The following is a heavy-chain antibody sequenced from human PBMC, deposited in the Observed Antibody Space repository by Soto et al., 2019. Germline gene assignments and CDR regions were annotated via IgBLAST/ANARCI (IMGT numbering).Heavy chain of an antibody. D-gene: IGHD3-22*01. CDR2: IYYSGST. CDR3: ARQMKRITMIVVVMNYFDY. CDR1: GGSLSSSSYY. Sequence: PSETLSLTCTVAGGSLSSSSYYWGWIRQPPGKGLEWIGSIYYSGSTYYNPSLKSRVTISVDTSKNQFSLKLSSVTAADTAVYYCARQMKRITMIVVVMNYFDYWGRGTLVTVSS. J-gene: IGHJ4*02. V-gene: IGHV4-39*01.